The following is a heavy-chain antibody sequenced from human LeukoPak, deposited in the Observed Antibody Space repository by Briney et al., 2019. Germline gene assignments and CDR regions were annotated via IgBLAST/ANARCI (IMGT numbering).Heavy chain of an antibody. V-gene: IGHV1-8*01. Sequence: GASVKVSCKASGYTFTSYDINWVLQATGQGLEWMGWMNPNSGNTGYAQKFQGRVTMTRNTSISTAYMELSSLRSEDTAVYYCARGVGATPYYYYYMDVWGKGTTVTVSS. CDR3: ARGVGATPYYYYYMDV. CDR1: GYTFTSYD. D-gene: IGHD1-26*01. J-gene: IGHJ6*03. CDR2: MNPNSGNT.